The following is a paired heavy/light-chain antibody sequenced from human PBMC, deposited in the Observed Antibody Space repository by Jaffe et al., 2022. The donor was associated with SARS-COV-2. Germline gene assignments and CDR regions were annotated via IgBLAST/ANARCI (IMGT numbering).Heavy chain of an antibody. J-gene: IGHJ4*02. CDR1: GYTFNDYY. Sequence: QVQLVQSGPEVQKPGASVRVSCGTAGYTFNDYYIHWVRQAPGHGLEWMGRMNPKGSGSYTAPKFQGRVTMTSDTSINTAYMELNRLQFDDTAVYFCARARSNYGFQERFDFWGQGTLVTVSS. V-gene: IGHV1-2*06. CDR2: MNPKGSGS. CDR3: ARARSNYGFQERFDF. D-gene: IGHD3-10*01.
Light chain of an antibody. CDR1: EDITNY. J-gene: IGKJ2*02. CDR2: DVS. CDR3: QQYDRLPCS. V-gene: IGKV1-33*01. Sequence: DIQMTQSPSSLSAYVGDRVTITCQASEDITNYLNWYQQKLGKAPKLLIYDVSNLETGVPSRFGGRGSGTNFSLTISSLQPEDIATYYCQQYDRLPCSFGQGTKVDIK.